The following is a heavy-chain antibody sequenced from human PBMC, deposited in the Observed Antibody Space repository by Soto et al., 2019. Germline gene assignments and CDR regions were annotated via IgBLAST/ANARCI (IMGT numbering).Heavy chain of an antibody. J-gene: IGHJ6*02. CDR2: IYYSGST. CDR3: ARDGPEPYYYYGMDV. Sequence: QVQLQESGPGLVKPSETLSLTCTVSGGSISSYYWSWIRQPPGKGLEWIGYIYYSGSTNYNPSLNSRVTISVDTSKNHCSLKLRSVTAADTAVYYCARDGPEPYYYYGMDVWGQGTTVTVSS. CDR1: GGSISSYY. V-gene: IGHV4-59*01.